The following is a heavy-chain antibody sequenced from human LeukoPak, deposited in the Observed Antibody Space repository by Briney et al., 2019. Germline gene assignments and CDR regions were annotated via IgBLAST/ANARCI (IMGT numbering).Heavy chain of an antibody. V-gene: IGHV3-48*03. CDR3: ATLSVASSDVDH. CDR2: ISSSGGTT. CDR1: GFSFSIYE. J-gene: IGHJ5*02. D-gene: IGHD6-19*01. Sequence: GGSLRLSCAVSGFSFSIYEMHWVRQAPGKGLECVSSISSSGGTTHHADSVKGRFTISRDNAQNSLYLQMSNLRADDTAVYYCATLSVASSDVDHWGQGTLVTVSS.